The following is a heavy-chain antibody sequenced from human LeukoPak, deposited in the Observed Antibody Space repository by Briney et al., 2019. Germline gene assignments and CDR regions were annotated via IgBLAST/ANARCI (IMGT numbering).Heavy chain of an antibody. Sequence: ASVKVSCKASGYTFSSYDITWVRQATGQGLEWVGWINPNSGGTNYAQKFQGRVTMTRDTSISTAYMELSRLRSDDTAVYYCARSQVGGYYNYWGQGTLVTVSS. V-gene: IGHV1-2*02. CDR3: ARSQVGGYYNY. J-gene: IGHJ4*02. CDR2: INPNSGGT. CDR1: GYTFSSYD. D-gene: IGHD3-22*01.